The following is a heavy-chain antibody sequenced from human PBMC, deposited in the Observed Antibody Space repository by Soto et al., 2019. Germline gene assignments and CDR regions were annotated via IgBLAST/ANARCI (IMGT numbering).Heavy chain of an antibody. D-gene: IGHD2-15*01. CDR3: AKDLGGEFDY. CDR2: ISYDGSNK. Sequence: GGSLRLSCAASGFTFSSYGMHWVRQAPGKGLEWVAVISYDGSNKYYADSVKGRFTISRDNSKNTLYLQMNSLRAEDTAVYYCAKDLGGEFDYWGQGTLVTVSS. CDR1: GFTFSSYG. J-gene: IGHJ4*02. V-gene: IGHV3-30*18.